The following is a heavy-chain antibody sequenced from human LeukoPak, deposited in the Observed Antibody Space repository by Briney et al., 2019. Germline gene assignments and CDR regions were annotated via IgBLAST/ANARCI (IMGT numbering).Heavy chain of an antibody. J-gene: IGHJ6*02. CDR2: INPSGGST. Sequence: ASVKVSCKASGYTFTSYYMHWVRQAPGQGLEWMGIINPSGGSTSYAQKFQGRVTMTRDTSTSTVYMELSSLRSEDTAVYYCARDIPHYDFWSGYPKENYYYYGMDAWGQGTTVTVSS. D-gene: IGHD3-3*01. CDR3: ARDIPHYDFWSGYPKENYYYYGMDA. V-gene: IGHV1-46*01. CDR1: GYTFTSYY.